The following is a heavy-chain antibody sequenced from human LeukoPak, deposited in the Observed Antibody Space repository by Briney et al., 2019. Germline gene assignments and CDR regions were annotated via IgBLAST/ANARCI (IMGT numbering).Heavy chain of an antibody. V-gene: IGHV3-48*03. CDR2: ISSSGSTI. CDR1: GFTFSSYE. J-gene: IGHJ4*02. D-gene: IGHD6-19*01. CDR3: ASTYSGGWYYFDY. Sequence: PGGSLRLSCAASGFTFSSYEMNWVRQAPGKGLEWVSYISSSGSTIYYADSVKGRFTISRDNAKNSLYLQMNSLRAEDTAVYYCASTYSGGWYYFDYWGQGTLVTVSS.